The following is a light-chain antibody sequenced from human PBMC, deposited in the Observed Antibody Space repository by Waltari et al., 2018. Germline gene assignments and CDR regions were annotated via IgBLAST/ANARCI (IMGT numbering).Light chain of an antibody. J-gene: IGLJ3*02. CDR1: SSNLGAGHD. CDR2: GNN. CDR3: QSFDIRLSGGVV. V-gene: IGLV1-40*01. Sequence: QSVLPPPPSMSGAPGQRVTISCTGSSSNLGAGHDSRWSQVFPGTAPKLLSYGNNNRPSGVPDRFSGSKSDTSASLAIGGLQAEDEADYYCQSFDIRLSGGVVFGGGTKVTVL.